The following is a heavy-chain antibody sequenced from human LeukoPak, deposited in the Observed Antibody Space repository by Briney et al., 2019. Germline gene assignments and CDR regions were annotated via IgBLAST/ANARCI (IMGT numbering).Heavy chain of an antibody. CDR3: AHIREGRFDSYYYMDV. CDR2: IYWDDDK. V-gene: IGHV2-5*02. Sequence: SGPTLVNPTQTLTLTCTFSGFSLSTSGVGVGWIRQPPGKALEWLALIYWDDDKRYSPSLKSRLTITKDTSKNQVVLTMTNMDPVDTATYYCAHIREGRFDSYYYMDVWGKGTTVTVSS. D-gene: IGHD3-3*01. J-gene: IGHJ6*03. CDR1: GFSLSTSGVG.